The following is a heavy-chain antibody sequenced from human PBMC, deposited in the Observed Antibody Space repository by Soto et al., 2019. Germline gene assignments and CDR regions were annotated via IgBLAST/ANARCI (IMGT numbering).Heavy chain of an antibody. Sequence: GGSLRLSCAASGFTFSRYAMTWVRQAPGKGLEWVSAISGGGSSRYYADSVRGRFTISRDNSRNTLYLQMNSLRAADTALYFCSKVLPAESLPTCYGTCGQGLLVTV. CDR3: SKVLPAESLPTCYGT. CDR1: GFTFSRYA. J-gene: IGHJ5*02. D-gene: IGHD3-10*01. V-gene: IGHV3-23*01. CDR2: ISGGGSSR.